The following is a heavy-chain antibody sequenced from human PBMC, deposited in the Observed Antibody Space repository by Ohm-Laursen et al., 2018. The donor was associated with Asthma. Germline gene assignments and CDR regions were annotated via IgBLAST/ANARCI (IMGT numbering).Heavy chain of an antibody. Sequence: ASVKVSCKASGYTFTSYGISWVRQAPGQGLEWMGWISAYNGNTNYAQKLQGRVTMTTDTSTSTAYMELRSLRSDDTAVYYCARKTGYCSSTSCYFDCWGQGTLVTVSS. J-gene: IGHJ4*02. V-gene: IGHV1-18*01. D-gene: IGHD2-2*01. CDR3: ARKTGYCSSTSCYFDC. CDR2: ISAYNGNT. CDR1: GYTFTSYG.